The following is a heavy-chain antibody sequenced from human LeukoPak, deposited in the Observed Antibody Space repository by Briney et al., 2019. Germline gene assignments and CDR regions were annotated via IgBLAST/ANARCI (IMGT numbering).Heavy chain of an antibody. Sequence: GGPLTLFCAASGFTFCNYWMTCLRQARGEGVEGVANIKKDGSEKNYVDSVKGRFTISRDNAKNSLSLQMNSLRAEDTAVYYCARGALAVFPLEGFDFWGQGPLVTVSS. V-gene: IGHV3-7*01. D-gene: IGHD2/OR15-2a*01. J-gene: IGHJ4*02. CDR3: ARGALAVFPLEGFDF. CDR2: IKKDGSEK. CDR1: GFTFCNYW.